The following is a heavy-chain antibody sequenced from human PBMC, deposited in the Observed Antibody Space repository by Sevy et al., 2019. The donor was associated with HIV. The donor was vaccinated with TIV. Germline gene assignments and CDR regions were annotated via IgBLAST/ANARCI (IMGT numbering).Heavy chain of an antibody. V-gene: IGHV3-15*01. CDR3: TTARYTSGWLDYFDY. J-gene: IGHJ4*02. CDR1: GFTFSNAW. CDR2: IKSKADGGTP. Sequence: GGSLRLSCAASGFTFSNAWMSWVRQSPGKGLEWVGRIKSKADGGTPDYAAPVKDRFTISREDSKTTLYLHMNGLKTEDTAVYYCTTARYTSGWLDYFDYWGQGTLVTVSS. D-gene: IGHD6-19*01.